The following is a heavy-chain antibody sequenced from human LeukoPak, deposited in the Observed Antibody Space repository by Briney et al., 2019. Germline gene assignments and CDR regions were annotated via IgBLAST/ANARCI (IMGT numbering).Heavy chain of an antibody. CDR3: ARAFTYYDFWSGYYKD. CDR1: GGSFSGYY. Sequence: KPSETLSLTCAVYGGSFSGYYWSWIRQPPGKGLEWIGEINHSGSTNYNPSLKSRVTISVDTSKNQFSLKLSSVTAADTAVYYCARAFTYYDFWSGYYKDWGQGTLVTVSS. J-gene: IGHJ4*02. V-gene: IGHV4-34*01. D-gene: IGHD3-3*01. CDR2: INHSGST.